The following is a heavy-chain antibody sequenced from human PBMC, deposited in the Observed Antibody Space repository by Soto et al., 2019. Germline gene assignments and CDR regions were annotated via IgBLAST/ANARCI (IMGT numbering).Heavy chain of an antibody. J-gene: IGHJ6*02. CDR2: IYHSGST. CDR3: ARDRVVVVPAAINRYYYGMDV. CDR1: GGSISSSNW. V-gene: IGHV4-4*02. Sequence: PSETLSLTCAVSGGSISSSNWWSWVRQPPGKGLEWIGEIYHSGSTNYNPSLKSRVTISVDKSKNQFSLKLSSVTAADTAVYYCARDRVVVVPAAINRYYYGMDVWGQGTTVTVSS. D-gene: IGHD2-2*01.